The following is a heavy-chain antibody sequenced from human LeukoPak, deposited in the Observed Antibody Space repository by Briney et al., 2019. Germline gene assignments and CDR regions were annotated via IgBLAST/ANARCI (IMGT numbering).Heavy chain of an antibody. CDR3: AGRVVKYYYYYYGMDV. CDR2: IKSDGSST. D-gene: IGHD2-15*01. CDR1: GFTFSDFW. J-gene: IGHJ6*02. Sequence: GGSLRLSCAASGFTFSDFWMNWVRQAPGKGLVWVSRIKSDGSSTSYADSVKGRFTISRDNSKNTLYLQMNSLRAEDTAVYYCAGRVVKYYYYYYGMDVWGQGTTVTVSS. V-gene: IGHV3-74*01.